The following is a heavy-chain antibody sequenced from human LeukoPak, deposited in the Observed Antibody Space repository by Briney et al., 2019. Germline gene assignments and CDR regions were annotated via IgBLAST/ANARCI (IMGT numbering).Heavy chain of an antibody. CDR2: IRSKAYGGTT. CDR1: GFTFGDYA. Sequence: GGSLRLSCTASGFTFGDYAMSWVRQAPGKGLEWVGFIRSKAYGGTTEYAASVKGRLTISRDDSKSIAYLQMNSLKTEDTAVYYCTRGNELTMVITNFDYWGQGTLVTVSS. CDR3: TRGNELTMVITNFDY. J-gene: IGHJ4*02. V-gene: IGHV3-49*04. D-gene: IGHD3-22*01.